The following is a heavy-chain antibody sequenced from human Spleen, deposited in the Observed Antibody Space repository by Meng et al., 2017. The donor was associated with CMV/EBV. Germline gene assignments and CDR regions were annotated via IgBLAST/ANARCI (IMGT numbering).Heavy chain of an antibody. J-gene: IGHJ2*01. Sequence: GGSLRLSCVASGFTFSKFWMNWVRQTPGKGLVWVSRINGDGSDTNYADSVKGRFTISRDNAKNSLYLQINRLRAEDTALYHCARDKSEGSWGDGYFDLWGRGTLVTVS. CDR3: ARDKSEGSWGDGYFDL. D-gene: IGHD6-13*01. CDR2: INGDGSDT. CDR1: GFTFSKFW. V-gene: IGHV3-74*01.